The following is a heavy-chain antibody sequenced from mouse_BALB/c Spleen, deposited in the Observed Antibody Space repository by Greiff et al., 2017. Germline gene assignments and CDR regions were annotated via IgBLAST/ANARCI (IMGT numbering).Heavy chain of an antibody. CDR1: GYTFTSYW. CDR3: ARDPYGNYEMDY. CDR2: IYPGDGDT. J-gene: IGHJ4*01. V-gene: IGHV1-87*01. D-gene: IGHD2-10*02. Sequence: VQLQQSGAELARPGASVKLSCKASGYTFTSYWMQWVKQRPGQGLEWIGAIYPGDGDTRYTQKFKGKATLTADKSSSTAYMQLSSLASEDSAVYYCARDPYGNYEMDYWGQGTSVTVSS.